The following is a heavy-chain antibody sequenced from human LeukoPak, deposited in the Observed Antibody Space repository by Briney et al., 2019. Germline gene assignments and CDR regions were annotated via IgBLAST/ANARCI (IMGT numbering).Heavy chain of an antibody. D-gene: IGHD3-10*01. Sequence: SETLSLTCAVYGGSFSGYYWSWIRQPPGKGLEWIGEINHSGSTNYNPSLKSRVTISVDTSKNQFSLKLTSVTAADTAIYYCARDLSGSLYFDYWGQGILVTVSA. V-gene: IGHV4-34*01. CDR3: ARDLSGSLYFDY. CDR1: GGSFSGYY. CDR2: INHSGST. J-gene: IGHJ4*02.